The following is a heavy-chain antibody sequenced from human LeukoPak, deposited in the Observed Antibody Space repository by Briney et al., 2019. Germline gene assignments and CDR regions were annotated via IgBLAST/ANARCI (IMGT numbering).Heavy chain of an antibody. D-gene: IGHD3-10*01. CDR3: ARAVMVRGVIQEYLSWFDP. J-gene: IGHJ5*02. CDR2: INPNSGGT. Sequence: GASVKVSCKASGYTFTSYYMHWVRQAPGQGLEWMGWINPNSGGTNYAQKFQGRVTMTRDTSISTAYMELSRLRSDDTAVYYCARAVMVRGVIQEYLSWFDPWGQGTLVTVSS. CDR1: GYTFTSYY. V-gene: IGHV1-2*02.